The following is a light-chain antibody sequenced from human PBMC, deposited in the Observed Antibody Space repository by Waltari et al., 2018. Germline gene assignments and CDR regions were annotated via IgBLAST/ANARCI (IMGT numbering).Light chain of an antibody. CDR2: DAS. CDR1: QSVGTY. CDR3: QQRRSWPLT. J-gene: IGKJ4*01. Sequence: EIVLTQSPAILSFSPGERATLSCRASQSVGTYLAWYQQRPGQSPRLLLYDASYRATGIPGRFSGSGSETDFTLTISSLQPEDFAVYYCQQRRSWPLTFGGGTRVQI. V-gene: IGKV3-11*01.